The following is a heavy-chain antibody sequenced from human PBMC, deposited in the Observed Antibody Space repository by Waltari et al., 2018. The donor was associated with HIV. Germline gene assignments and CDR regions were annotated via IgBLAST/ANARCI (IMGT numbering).Heavy chain of an antibody. V-gene: IGHV2-5*02. CDR3: ARQYSRVGAFDR. CDR1: GFSLSTTGFG. Sequence: ITLKESGPTLVKPKQTLRLTCTFSGFSLSTTGFGVGLLRQAPGKAPEWLALIYWDDDKHYSPSLKTRLTITKDNSKRQVVVTMTNMDPVDIGTYYCARQYSRVGAFDRWGQGTVVTVSS. D-gene: IGHD3-22*01. J-gene: IGHJ3*01. CDR2: IYWDDDK.